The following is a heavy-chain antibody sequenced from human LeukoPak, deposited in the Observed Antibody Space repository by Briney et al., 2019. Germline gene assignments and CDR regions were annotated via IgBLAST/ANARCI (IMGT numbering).Heavy chain of an antibody. CDR2: IRSSSSYI. D-gene: IGHD3-22*01. J-gene: IGHJ4*02. V-gene: IGHV3-21*01. CDR3: ARSYYYDSSGYYNGNDY. Sequence: GGSLRLSCAASGFTFSSYSMNWVRPAPGKGLEWVSSIRSSSSYIYYADSVKGRFTISRDNAKNSLYLQMNSLRAEDTAVYYCARSYYYDSSGYYNGNDYWGQGTLVTVSS. CDR1: GFTFSSYS.